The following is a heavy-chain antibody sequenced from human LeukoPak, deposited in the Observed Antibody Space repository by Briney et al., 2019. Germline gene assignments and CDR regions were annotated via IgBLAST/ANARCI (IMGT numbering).Heavy chain of an antibody. CDR1: GFTVSSYG. D-gene: IGHD3-10*01. J-gene: IGHJ2*01. CDR3: ARDSDASGRHWYFDL. V-gene: IGHV3-33*01. CDR2: IWSDGTKK. Sequence: PGGSLRLSCAASGFTVSSYGMHWVRQAPGKGLEWVADIWSDGTKKYYADSVRSRFTISRDTSENTVYLQMNSLGDEDTAVYYCARDSDASGRHWYFDLWGRGTLVTVSS.